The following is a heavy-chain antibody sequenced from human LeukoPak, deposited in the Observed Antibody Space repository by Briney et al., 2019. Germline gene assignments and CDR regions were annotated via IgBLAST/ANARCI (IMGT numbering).Heavy chain of an antibody. CDR3: AKNSMMGPLIALYYFDY. D-gene: IGHD3-22*01. CDR2: INSDGSWT. J-gene: IGHJ4*02. Sequence: GGSLRLSCAASGNYWMHWVRQAPGKGLVWVSHINSDGSWTSYADSVKGRFTISRDNAKNSLYLQMNSLRAEDTAVYYCAKNSMMGPLIALYYFDYWGQGTLVTVSS. CDR1: GNYW. V-gene: IGHV3-74*01.